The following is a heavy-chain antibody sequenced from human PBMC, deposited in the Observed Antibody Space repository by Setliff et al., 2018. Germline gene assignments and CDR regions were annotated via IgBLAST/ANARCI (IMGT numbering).Heavy chain of an antibody. CDR1: GGSFSDYY. CDR2: INHSGST. D-gene: IGHD2-8*01. Sequence: PSETLSLTCTVYGGSFSDYYWGWIRQPPGKGLEWIAEINHSGSTNYNPSLKSRVTISVDTSRNQFSLELSSVTAADTAVYYCARDPGVHSGTWCLDSWGQGTQVTVSS. CDR3: ARDPGVHSGTWCLDS. V-gene: IGHV4-34*01. J-gene: IGHJ4*02.